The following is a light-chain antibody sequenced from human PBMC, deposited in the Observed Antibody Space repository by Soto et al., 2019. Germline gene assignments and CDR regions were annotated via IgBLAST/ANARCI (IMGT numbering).Light chain of an antibody. Sequence: EIVMTQSPATLSVSPGERATLSCRASQSVSSNLAWYQQKPGQAPRLLIYGASTRATGIPARFSGSGSGTEFTLTISSLQSEDFAVYYCQQRSNWPPVTFGRGTKVEIK. V-gene: IGKV3-15*01. CDR3: QQRSNWPPVT. CDR1: QSVSSN. J-gene: IGKJ4*01. CDR2: GAS.